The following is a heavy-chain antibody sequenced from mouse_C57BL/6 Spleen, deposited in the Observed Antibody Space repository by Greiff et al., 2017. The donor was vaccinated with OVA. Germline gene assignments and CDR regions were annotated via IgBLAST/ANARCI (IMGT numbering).Heavy chain of an antibody. J-gene: IGHJ2*01. CDR3: ARRYGYDEDGVDY. D-gene: IGHD2-2*01. CDR2: IDPSGSYT. CDR1: GYTFTSSW. Sequence: VQLQQSGAELVKPGASVKLSCKASGYTFTSSWMQGVKQRPGQGLAGIGEIDPSGSYTTSNQKFKGKATLTVATSSSTASMQLRSLTSEDSAVYYCARRYGYDEDGVDYWGQGTTLTVSS. V-gene: IGHV1-50*01.